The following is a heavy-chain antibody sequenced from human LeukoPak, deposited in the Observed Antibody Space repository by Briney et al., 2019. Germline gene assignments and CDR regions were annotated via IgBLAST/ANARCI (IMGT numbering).Heavy chain of an antibody. CDR1: GGSISSYY. Sequence: PSETLSLTCTVSGGSISSYYWSWIRQHPGKGLEWIGYIYYSGSTYYNPSLMSRVTISIDTSRNQFSLKLSSVTAADTAVYYCATSTSPTHHYYYYAMDVWGQGTTVTVSS. J-gene: IGHJ6*02. CDR2: IYYSGST. CDR3: ATSTSPTHHYYYYAMDV. V-gene: IGHV4-59*06.